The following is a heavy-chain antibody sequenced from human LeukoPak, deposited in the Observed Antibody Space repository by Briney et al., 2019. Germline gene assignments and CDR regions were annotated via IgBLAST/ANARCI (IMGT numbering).Heavy chain of an antibody. D-gene: IGHD3-10*01. Sequence: SETLSLTCAVYGGSFSGYYWSWIRQPPGKALEWIAEINHSGSTNYNPSLKSRVTISVDTSKNQFSLKLSSVTAADTAVYYCARTKVRGRFDYWGQGTLVTVSS. J-gene: IGHJ4*02. CDR2: INHSGST. CDR3: ARTKVRGRFDY. V-gene: IGHV4-34*01. CDR1: GGSFSGYY.